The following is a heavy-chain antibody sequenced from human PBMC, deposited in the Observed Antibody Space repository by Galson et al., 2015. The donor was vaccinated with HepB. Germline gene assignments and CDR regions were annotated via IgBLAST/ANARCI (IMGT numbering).Heavy chain of an antibody. CDR2: ISYDGSNK. V-gene: IGHV3-30-3*01. Sequence: SLRLSCAASGFTFSSYAMHWVRQAPGKGLEWVAVISYDGSNKYYADSVKGRFTISRDNSKNTLYLQMNSLKSEDTAEYYCASLYGQEDYWGQGTLVTVSS. CDR3: ASLYGQEDY. J-gene: IGHJ4*02. CDR1: GFTFSSYA. D-gene: IGHD4-17*01.